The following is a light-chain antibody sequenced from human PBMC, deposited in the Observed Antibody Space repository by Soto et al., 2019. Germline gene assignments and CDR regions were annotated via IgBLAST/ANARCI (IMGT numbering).Light chain of an antibody. J-gene: IGLJ1*01. Sequence: QSALTQPASVSGSPGQSITISCTGTSSDIGTYNFVSWYQVHPGRAPKLIIHDVGDRPLGVSNRFSGSKSGNTASLTISGLQPEDEADYYCSSYRSTTTVFGTGTKLTVL. CDR1: SSDIGTYNF. CDR2: DVG. V-gene: IGLV2-14*01. CDR3: SSYRSTTTV.